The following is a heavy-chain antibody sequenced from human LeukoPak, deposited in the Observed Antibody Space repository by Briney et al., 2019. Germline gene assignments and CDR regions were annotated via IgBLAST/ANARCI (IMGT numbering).Heavy chain of an antibody. CDR1: EFTFSSYA. CDR3: ANLEAVEVDY. D-gene: IGHD6-19*01. Sequence: GGSLRLSCSASEFTFSSYAMHWVRQAPGKGLEYVSGTSSNGGGTYYADSVKGRFTISRDNSKNTLYLQMSSLRAEDTAAYYCANLEAVEVDYWGQGTLVTVSS. J-gene: IGHJ4*02. CDR2: TSSNGGGT. V-gene: IGHV3-64D*06.